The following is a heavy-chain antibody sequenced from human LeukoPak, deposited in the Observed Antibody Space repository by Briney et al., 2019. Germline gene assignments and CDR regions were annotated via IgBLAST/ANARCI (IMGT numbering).Heavy chain of an antibody. CDR1: GYTFTSYA. D-gene: IGHD6-19*01. CDR3: ARDGSSGWSWFDP. V-gene: IGHV1-3*01. CDR2: INAGNGNT. J-gene: IGHJ5*02. Sequence: ASVKVSCKASGYTFTSYAMHWVRQAPGQRLEWMGWINAGNGNTKYSQKFQGRVTITRDTSASTAYMELSSLRSEDTSVYYCARDGSSGWSWFDPWGQGTLVTVSS.